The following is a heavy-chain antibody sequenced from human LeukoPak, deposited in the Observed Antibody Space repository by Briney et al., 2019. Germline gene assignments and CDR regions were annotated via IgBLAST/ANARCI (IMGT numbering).Heavy chain of an antibody. CDR3: AELGITMIGGV. V-gene: IGHV3-11*04. D-gene: IGHD3-10*02. Sequence: KTGGSLRLSCAASGFTFSNYYMSWIRQAPGKGLVWVSYISSRSSNKYYADSVKGRFTISRDNAKNSLYLQMNSLRAEDTAVYYCAELGITMIGGVWGKGTTVTISS. CDR2: ISSRSSNK. J-gene: IGHJ6*04. CDR1: GFTFSNYY.